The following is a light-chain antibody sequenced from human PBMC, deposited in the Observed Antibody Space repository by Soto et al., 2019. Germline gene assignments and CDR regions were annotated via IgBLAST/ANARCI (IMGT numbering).Light chain of an antibody. Sequence: VVMTQSPATLSVSPGERATLSCRASQYVSANLAWYQQKPGQAPRLLLYGASTRATAVPARFSGSWSGTDFTLTINSLQSEDSAVYYCQQYNHWPLTFGRGTKVEI. V-gene: IGKV3-15*01. CDR2: GAS. CDR1: QYVSAN. CDR3: QQYNHWPLT. J-gene: IGKJ4*01.